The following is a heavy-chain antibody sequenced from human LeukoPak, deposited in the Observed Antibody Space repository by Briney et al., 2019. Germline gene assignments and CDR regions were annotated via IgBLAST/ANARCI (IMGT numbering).Heavy chain of an antibody. J-gene: IGHJ6*02. CDR1: GYTLTELS. D-gene: IGHD3-10*01. Sequence: ASVKVSCKVSGYTLTELSMHWVRQAPGKGLEWMGGFDPEDGETIYAQKFQGRVTMTEDTSTDTAHMELSSLRSEDTAVYYCATVGGTMLWFGELLSSYYYGMDVWGQGTTVTVSS. CDR3: ATVGGTMLWFGELLSSYYYGMDV. CDR2: FDPEDGET. V-gene: IGHV1-24*01.